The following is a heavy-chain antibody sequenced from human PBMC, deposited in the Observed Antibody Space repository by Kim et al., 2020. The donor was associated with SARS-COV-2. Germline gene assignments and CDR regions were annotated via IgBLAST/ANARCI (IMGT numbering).Heavy chain of an antibody. V-gene: IGHV4-59*10. J-gene: IGHJ6*02. CDR3: ARFGESTWDYYYGMDV. Sequence: SLKSRVTMSVDTSKNQFSLKLSSVTAADTAVYYCARFGESTWDYYYGMDVWGQGTTVTVSS. D-gene: IGHD3-10*01.